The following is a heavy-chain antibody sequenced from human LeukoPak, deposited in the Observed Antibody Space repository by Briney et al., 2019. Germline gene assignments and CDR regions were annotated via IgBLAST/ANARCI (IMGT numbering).Heavy chain of an antibody. CDR1: GFIFSNYA. V-gene: IGHV3-23*01. J-gene: IGHJ1*01. CDR3: ARDRYSGNGNALQH. Sequence: GGSLRLSCVASGFIFSNYAMSWVRQAPGKGLGWVSGISRGSGTTYYADFVKGRFTLSRDDSKDTLSLQMNELRAEDTAVYYCARDRYSGNGNALQHWGQGTLVTV. CDR2: ISRGSGTT. D-gene: IGHD5-12*01.